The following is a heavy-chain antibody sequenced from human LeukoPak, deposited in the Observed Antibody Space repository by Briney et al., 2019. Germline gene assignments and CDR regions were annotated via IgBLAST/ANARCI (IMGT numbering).Heavy chain of an antibody. D-gene: IGHD2-15*01. V-gene: IGHV1-2*02. CDR2: INPNSGGT. Sequence: ASVTVSCTASGYTFTGYYMHWVRQAPGQGLEWMGWINPNSGGTNYAQKFQGRVTMTRDTSISTAYMELSRLRSDDTAVYYCARGVAGYYYYMDVWGKGTTVTVSS. CDR1: GYTFTGYY. J-gene: IGHJ6*03. CDR3: ARGVAGYYYYMDV.